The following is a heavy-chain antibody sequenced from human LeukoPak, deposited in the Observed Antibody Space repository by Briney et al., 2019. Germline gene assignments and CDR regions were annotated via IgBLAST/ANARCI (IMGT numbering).Heavy chain of an antibody. J-gene: IGHJ3*02. CDR1: GFTFSSYG. V-gene: IGHV3-30*02. CDR2: IRYDGSNK. CDR3: AKDYYDSSGYPWEDAFDI. Sequence: GGSLRLSCAASGFTFSSYGMHWVRQAPGKGLEWVAFIRYDGSNKYYAGSVKGRFTISRDNSKNTLYLQMNSLRAEDTAVYYCAKDYYDSSGYPWEDAFDIWGQGTMVTVSS. D-gene: IGHD3-22*01.